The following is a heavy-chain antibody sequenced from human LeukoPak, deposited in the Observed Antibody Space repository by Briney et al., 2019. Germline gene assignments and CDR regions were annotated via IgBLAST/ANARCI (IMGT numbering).Heavy chain of an antibody. D-gene: IGHD3-3*02. CDR2: ISGYNGNT. CDR3: ARDRSHHFWSGDHRDAFDI. V-gene: IGHV1-18*01. Sequence: GASVKVSCKASGYTFTSYGISWVRQAPGQGLEWMGWISGYNGNTNSAQKLQGRVSMTTDTSTSTAYMELRSLRSDDTAVYYCARDRSHHFWSGDHRDAFDIWGEGTLGTVSS. J-gene: IGHJ3*02. CDR1: GYTFTSYG.